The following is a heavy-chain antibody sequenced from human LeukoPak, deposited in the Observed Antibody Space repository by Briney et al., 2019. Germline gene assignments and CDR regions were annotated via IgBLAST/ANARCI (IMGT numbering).Heavy chain of an antibody. V-gene: IGHV1-2*02. CDR3: AREMTYYYDSSGYYNDAFDI. CDR2: INPNSGGT. J-gene: IGHJ3*02. D-gene: IGHD3-22*01. CDR1: GYTFTGYY. Sequence: ASVKVSCKASGYTFTGYYMHWVRQVPGQGLEWMGWINPNSGGTNYAQKFQGRVTMTRDTSISTAYMELSRLRSDDTAVYYCAREMTYYYDSSGYYNDAFDIWGQGTMVTVSS.